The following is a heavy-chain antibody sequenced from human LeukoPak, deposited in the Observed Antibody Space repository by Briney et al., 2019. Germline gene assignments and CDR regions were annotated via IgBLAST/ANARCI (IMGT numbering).Heavy chain of an antibody. J-gene: IGHJ4*02. D-gene: IGHD5-18*01. CDR3: ARGPDTAMVRGAYYFDC. CDR2: MNPNSGNT. V-gene: IGHV1-8*02. CDR1: GYTFTSYG. Sequence: ASVKVSCKASGYTFTSYGINWVRQATGQGLEWMGWMNPNSGNTGYAQKFQGRVTMTRNTSISTAYMELSSLRSEDTAVYYCARGPDTAMVRGAYYFDCWGQGTLVTVSS.